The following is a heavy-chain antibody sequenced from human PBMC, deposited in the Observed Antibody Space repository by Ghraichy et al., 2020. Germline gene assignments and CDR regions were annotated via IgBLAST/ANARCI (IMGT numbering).Heavy chain of an antibody. CDR2: ISSSSSYI. V-gene: IGHV3-21*01. Sequence: GESLNISCAASGFTFSSYSMNWVRQAPGKGLEWVSSISSSSSYIYYADSVKGRFTISRDNAKNSLYLQMNSLRAEDTAVYYCARETMVREVMIDYWGQGTLVPVSS. J-gene: IGHJ4*02. CDR3: ARETMVREVMIDY. D-gene: IGHD3-10*01. CDR1: GFTFSSYS.